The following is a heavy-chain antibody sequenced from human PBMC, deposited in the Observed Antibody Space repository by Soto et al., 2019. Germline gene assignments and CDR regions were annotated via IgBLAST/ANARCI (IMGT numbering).Heavy chain of an antibody. Sequence: PGGSLRLSCAASGFTFSSYAMSWVRQAPGKGLEWVSAISGSGGSTYYADSVKGRFTISRDNSKNTLYLQMNSLRAEDTAVYYCAKDGADYDFWSEAPWGQGTLVTVSS. CDR3: AKDGADYDFWSEAP. J-gene: IGHJ4*02. D-gene: IGHD3-3*01. CDR1: GFTFSSYA. CDR2: ISGSGGST. V-gene: IGHV3-23*01.